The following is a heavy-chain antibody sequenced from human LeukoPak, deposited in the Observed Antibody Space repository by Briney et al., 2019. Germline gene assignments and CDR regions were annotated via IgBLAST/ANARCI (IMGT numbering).Heavy chain of an antibody. V-gene: IGHV1-18*01. CDR2: ISAYNGNT. D-gene: IGHD2-2*01. CDR1: GGTFSSYA. J-gene: IGHJ6*03. CDR3: ASSVVPAATLHYYYYMDV. Sequence: ASVKVSCKASGGTFSSYAISWVRQAPGQGLEWMGWISAYNGNTNYAQKLQGRVTMTTDTSTSTAYMELRSLRADDTAVYYCASSVVPAATLHYYYYMDVWGKGTTVTVSS.